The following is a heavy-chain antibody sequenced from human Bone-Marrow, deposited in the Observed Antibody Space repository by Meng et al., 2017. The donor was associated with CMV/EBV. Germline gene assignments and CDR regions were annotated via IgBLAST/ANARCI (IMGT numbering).Heavy chain of an antibody. V-gene: IGHV4-39*01. J-gene: IGHJ5*02. CDR3: ARVGRDYDFWSGPLGWFDP. CDR2: IYYSGST. CDR1: GGSIGSSSYY. D-gene: IGHD3-3*01. Sequence: SETLSLTCTVSGGSIGSSSYYWGWIRQPPGKGLEWIGSIYYSGSTYYNPSLKSRVTISVDTSKNQFSLKLSSVTAADTAVYYCARVGRDYDFWSGPLGWFDPWGQGTLVTVSS.